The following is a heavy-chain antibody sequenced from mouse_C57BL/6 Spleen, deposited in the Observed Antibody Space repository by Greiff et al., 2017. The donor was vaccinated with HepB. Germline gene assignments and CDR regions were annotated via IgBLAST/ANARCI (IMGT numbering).Heavy chain of an antibody. Sequence: QVQLQQSGAELMKPGASVKLSCKATGYTFTGYWIEWVKQRPGHGLEWIGEILPGSGRTNYNEKRKGKVTFTADTSSNTAYMQLSSLTTEDSAIYYWARLGYYSNPFYVDYWGQGTTLTVSS. CDR2: ILPGSGRT. CDR3: ARLGYYSNPFYVDY. CDR1: GYTFTGYW. D-gene: IGHD2-5*01. J-gene: IGHJ2*01. V-gene: IGHV1-9*01.